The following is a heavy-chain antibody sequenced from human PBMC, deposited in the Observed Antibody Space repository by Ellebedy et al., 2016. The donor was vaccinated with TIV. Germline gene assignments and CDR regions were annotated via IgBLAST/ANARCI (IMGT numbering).Heavy chain of an antibody. CDR3: ARQEMATIGDSFDI. D-gene: IGHD5-24*01. CDR2: INPNSGDT. J-gene: IGHJ3*02. CDR1: GYTFTGYF. Sequence: AASVKVSCKASGYTFTGYFMHWVRQAPGQGLEWMGWINPNSGDTNYAQKFQGWVTMTRDTSISTAYMELSRLRSYDTADYYCARQEMATIGDSFDIWGQGTMVTVSS. V-gene: IGHV1-2*04.